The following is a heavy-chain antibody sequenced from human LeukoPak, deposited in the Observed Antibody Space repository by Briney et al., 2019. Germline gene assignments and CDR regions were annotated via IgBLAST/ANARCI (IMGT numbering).Heavy chain of an antibody. CDR1: GFTFSSYA. V-gene: IGHV3-30-3*01. D-gene: IGHD4-11*01. J-gene: IGHJ4*02. CDR3: ARLEGYYSNYRPYYFDY. CDR2: IPYDGSNK. Sequence: GGSLRLSCAASGFTFSSYAMHWVRQAPGKGLEWVAVIPYDGSNKYYADSVKGRFTISRDNSKNTLYLQMNSLRAEDTAVYYCARLEGYYSNYRPYYFDYWGQGTLVTVSS.